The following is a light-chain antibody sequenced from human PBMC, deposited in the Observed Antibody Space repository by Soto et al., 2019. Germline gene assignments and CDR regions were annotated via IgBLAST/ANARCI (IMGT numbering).Light chain of an antibody. CDR2: GNR. CDR1: SSNLGAGYD. CDR3: QAYDYSLTASV. J-gene: IGLJ3*02. Sequence: QSVLTRPPSVSGAPGQRVTLSCTGNSSNLGAGYDVHWYQQLPGAAPKLVIFGNRNRPSGVPERFSGSKSGTSASLAITGLQAEDEAHYYCQAYDYSLTASVFGGGTQLTVL. V-gene: IGLV1-40*01.